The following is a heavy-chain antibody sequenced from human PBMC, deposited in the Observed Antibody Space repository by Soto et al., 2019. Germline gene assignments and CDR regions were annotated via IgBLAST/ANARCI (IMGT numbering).Heavy chain of an antibody. J-gene: IGHJ5*02. V-gene: IGHV3-23*01. CDR2: SSCSGGST. D-gene: IGHD5-12*01. CDR1: GFTFSSFA. CDR3: ATNLGRWLHPWWFDP. Sequence: PGGSLRLACAASGFTFSSFAMSWVRQATGKGLEWVSASSCSGGSTYYADYVKGWFTISRDNAKNTLYLQMNSLRAEDTAVYYCATNLGRWLHPWWFDPWGQGTLVTVSS.